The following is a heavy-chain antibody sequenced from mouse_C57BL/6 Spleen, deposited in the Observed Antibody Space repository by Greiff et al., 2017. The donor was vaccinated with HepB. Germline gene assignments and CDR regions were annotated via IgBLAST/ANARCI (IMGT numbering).Heavy chain of an antibody. V-gene: IGHV14-2*01. CDR1: GFNINDYY. CDR2: FDPEVGET. D-gene: IGHD1-1*01. Sequence: VQLQQSGAELVKPGASVKFSCTASGFNINDYYMHWVKQRTEHGLEWIGRFDPEVGETKYAPKFQGKATLTADTSVSTAYLQLSSLTSEDTAVYYCARADTTVVDYYAMDYWGQGTSVTVSS. CDR3: ARADTTVVDYYAMDY. J-gene: IGHJ4*01.